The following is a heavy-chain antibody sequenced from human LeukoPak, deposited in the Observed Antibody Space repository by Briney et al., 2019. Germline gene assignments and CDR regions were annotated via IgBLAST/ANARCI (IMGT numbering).Heavy chain of an antibody. D-gene: IGHD3-22*01. CDR3: ARVKYYYDRGGGLEVAYFDY. Sequence: SETLSLTCTVSGGSISNSSYYWGWIRQPPGKGLEWIGSIYYGGSTYYNPSLESRVTISVDTSKNQFSLKLSSVTAADTAVYYCARVKYYYDRGGGLEVAYFDYWGQGTLVTVSS. CDR2: IYYGGST. CDR1: GGSISNSSYY. V-gene: IGHV4-39*07. J-gene: IGHJ4*02.